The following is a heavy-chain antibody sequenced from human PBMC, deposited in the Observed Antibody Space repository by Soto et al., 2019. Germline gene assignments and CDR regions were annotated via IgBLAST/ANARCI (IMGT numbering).Heavy chain of an antibody. CDR1: GGSLSSSSYY. J-gene: IGHJ3*02. D-gene: IGHD1-26*01. CDR2: IPYRRST. CDR3: ASLPKWELNAFDI. V-gene: IGHV4-39*01. Sequence: SETLSLTCTVSGGSLSSSSYYWGLIRQPPGKGLEWIGGIPYRRSTYYNPSLKSRVTISVDTSKNQFSLKLSSVTAADTAVYYCASLPKWELNAFDIWGQGTMVTVSS.